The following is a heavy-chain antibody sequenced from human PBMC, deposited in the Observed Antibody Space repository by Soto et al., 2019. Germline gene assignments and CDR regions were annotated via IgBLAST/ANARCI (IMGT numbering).Heavy chain of an antibody. CDR2: ISGSGGST. CDR3: AKDDLVYGTVGWFDY. J-gene: IGHJ5*01. CDR1: GFTFSSYA. V-gene: IGHV3-23*01. D-gene: IGHD2-2*02. Sequence: EVQLLESGGGLVQPGGSLRLSCAASGFTFSSYAMSWVRQAPGKGREWVSAISGSGGSTYYADSVKGRFTISRDNSKNTLYLQMNSLRAEDTAVYYCAKDDLVYGTVGWFDYWGQGTLVTVSS.